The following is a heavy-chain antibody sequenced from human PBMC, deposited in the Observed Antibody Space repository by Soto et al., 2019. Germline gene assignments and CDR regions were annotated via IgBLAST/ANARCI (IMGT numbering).Heavy chain of an antibody. CDR2: AHHSGRT. J-gene: IGHJ4*02. CDR3: ARSEATALDY. Sequence: QVQLQESGPGLLKPSGTLSLTCTVSGDSMSSSNWWNWVRQPPGKGLEWIGEAHHSGRTNYNPSLKSRVTISVDRSQSRFSLKLSSVTAADTAVYYCARSEATALDYWGQGTLVTVSS. CDR1: GDSMSSSNW. V-gene: IGHV4-4*02.